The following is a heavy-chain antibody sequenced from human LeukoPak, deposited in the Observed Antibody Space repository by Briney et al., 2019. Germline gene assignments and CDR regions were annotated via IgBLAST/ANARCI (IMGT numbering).Heavy chain of an antibody. CDR3: ASERKKGDNWFDP. J-gene: IGHJ5*02. Sequence: ASVKVSCKASGYTFTSYDINWVRQATGQGLEWMGWMNPNSGNTGYAQKFQGRVTMTRKTSISTAYMELSSLTSEDTAVYYCASERKKGDNWFDPWGQGTLVTVSS. CDR1: GYTFTSYD. CDR2: MNPNSGNT. V-gene: IGHV1-8*02.